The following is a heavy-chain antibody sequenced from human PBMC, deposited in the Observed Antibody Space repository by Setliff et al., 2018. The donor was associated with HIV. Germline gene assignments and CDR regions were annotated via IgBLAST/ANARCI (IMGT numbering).Heavy chain of an antibody. Sequence: SETLSLTCTVSGGSISSGRNYWSWIRQTAGKGLEWIGRIYTSGSTNYNPSLKSRVTISVDTSKNQVSLKLSSVTATDTAVYYCARSPGVATITIFDYWGQGTLVTVS. CDR2: IYTSGST. CDR3: ARSPGVATITIFDY. CDR1: GGSISSGRNY. D-gene: IGHD5-12*01. V-gene: IGHV4-61*02. J-gene: IGHJ4*02.